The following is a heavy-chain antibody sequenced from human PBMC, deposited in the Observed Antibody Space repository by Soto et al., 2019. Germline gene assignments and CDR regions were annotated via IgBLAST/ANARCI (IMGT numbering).Heavy chain of an antibody. CDR2: IDPNDSFI. Sequence: VESLKISCQGSGYRFTGFWLNWVRQRPGKGLEWVGRIDPNDSFINYSPPFEGHVTISADKSISTAYLQWTRLQAADTAIYYCARPASGGSRDAFDIWGQGTMVTVSS. CDR1: GYRFTGFW. D-gene: IGHD2-15*01. V-gene: IGHV5-10-1*01. CDR3: ARPASGGSRDAFDI. J-gene: IGHJ3*02.